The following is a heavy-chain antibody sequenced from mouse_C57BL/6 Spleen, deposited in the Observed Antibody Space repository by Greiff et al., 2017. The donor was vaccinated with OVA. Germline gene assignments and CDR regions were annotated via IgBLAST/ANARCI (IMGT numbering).Heavy chain of an antibody. CDR2: IDPSDSYT. Sequence: QVQLQQPGAELVKPGASVKLSCKASGYTFTSYWMQWVKQRPGQGLEWIGEIDPSDSYTNYNQKFKGKATLTVDTSSSTAYMQLSSLTSEDSAVYYCALTMVRDWYFDVWGTGTTVTVSS. CDR1: GYTFTSYW. CDR3: ALTMVRDWYFDV. V-gene: IGHV1-50*01. D-gene: IGHD2-2*01. J-gene: IGHJ1*03.